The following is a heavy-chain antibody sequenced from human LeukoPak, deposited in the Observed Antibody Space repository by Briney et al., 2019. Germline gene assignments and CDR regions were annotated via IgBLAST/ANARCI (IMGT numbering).Heavy chain of an antibody. CDR2: IYYSGST. CDR3: AATYYDSSGPFDY. V-gene: IGHV4-59*08. Sequence: PSETLSLTCTVSGGSISSYYWSWIRQPPGKGLEWIGYIYYSGSTNYNPPLKSRVTISVDTSKNQFSLKPSSVTAADTAVYYCAATYYDSSGPFDYWGQGTLVTVSS. J-gene: IGHJ4*02. CDR1: GGSISSYY. D-gene: IGHD3-22*01.